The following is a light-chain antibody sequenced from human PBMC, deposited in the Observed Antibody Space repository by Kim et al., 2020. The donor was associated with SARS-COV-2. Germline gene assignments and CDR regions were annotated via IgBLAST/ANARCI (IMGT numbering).Light chain of an antibody. V-gene: IGKV3-15*01. CDR1: QSVDSN. J-gene: IGKJ2*01. CDR2: GAS. CDR3: QQYSHWPPYT. Sequence: EVVMTQSPATLSVSPGERVTLSCRASQSVDSNLAWYQQKPGQAPRLLIYGASTRATDIPARFSGSGSGTEFTLIISNLQSEDFAVYYCQQYSHWPPYTFGQGTKLEI.